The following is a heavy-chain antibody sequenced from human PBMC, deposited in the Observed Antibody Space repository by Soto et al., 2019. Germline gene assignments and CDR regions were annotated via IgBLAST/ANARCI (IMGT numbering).Heavy chain of an antibody. J-gene: IGHJ5*02. D-gene: IGHD6-13*01. V-gene: IGHV4-34*01. CDR2: INHSGST. CDR1: GGSFSGYY. Sequence: SETLSLTCAVYGGSFSGYYWSWIRQPPGKGLEWIGEINHSGSTNYNPSLKSRVTISVDTSKNQFSLKLSSVTAADTAVYYCARGEQQLGNWFDPWGQGTLVTVSS. CDR3: ARGEQQLGNWFDP.